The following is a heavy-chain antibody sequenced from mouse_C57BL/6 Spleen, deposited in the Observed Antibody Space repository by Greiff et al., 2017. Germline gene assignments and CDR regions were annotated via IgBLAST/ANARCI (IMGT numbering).Heavy chain of an antibody. CDR1: GYTFTDYE. V-gene: IGHV1-15*01. J-gene: IGHJ4*01. D-gene: IGHD1-1*01. CDR2: IDPETGGT. Sequence: QVQLQQSGAELVRPGASVTLSCKASGYTFTDYEMHWVKQTPVHGLEWIGAIDPETGGTAYNQKFKGKAILTADKSSSTAYMELRSLTSEDSAVYYCTNYGSSSFYYAMDYWGQGTSVTVSS. CDR3: TNYGSSSFYYAMDY.